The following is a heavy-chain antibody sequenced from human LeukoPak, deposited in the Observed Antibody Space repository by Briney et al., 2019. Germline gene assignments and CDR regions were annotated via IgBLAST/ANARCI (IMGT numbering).Heavy chain of an antibody. V-gene: IGHV1-2*02. Sequence: ASVKVSRKASGYTFTGYYMHWVRQAPGQGLEWMGWINPYSGGTNYAQKFQGRVTMTRDTSISTAYMGLSRLRSDDTAVYYCARDSCSGGSCYSFFDYSGQGTLVT. J-gene: IGHJ4*02. CDR2: INPYSGGT. D-gene: IGHD2-15*01. CDR3: ARDSCSGGSCYSFFDY. CDR1: GYTFTGYY.